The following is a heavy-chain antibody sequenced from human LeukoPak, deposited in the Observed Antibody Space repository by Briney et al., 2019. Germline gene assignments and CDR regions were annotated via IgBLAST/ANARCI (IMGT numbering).Heavy chain of an antibody. CDR2: IYYSGST. D-gene: IGHD6-13*01. Sequence: SETLSLTCTVSAGSIISSSKFWGWIRQSPGKGLEWIGSIYYSGSTNYNPSLKSRVTISVDTSKNQFSLKLSSVTAADTAVYYCARLPFSYSSSWSKGDWFDPWGQGTLVTVSS. V-gene: IGHV4-39*07. CDR1: AGSIISSSKF. CDR3: ARLPFSYSSSWSKGDWFDP. J-gene: IGHJ5*02.